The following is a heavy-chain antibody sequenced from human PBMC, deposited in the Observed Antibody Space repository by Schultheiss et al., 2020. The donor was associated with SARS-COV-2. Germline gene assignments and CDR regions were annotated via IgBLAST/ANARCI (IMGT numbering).Heavy chain of an antibody. Sequence: GGSLRLSCAASGFIFSDHAMNWVRQAPGKGLEGVSYISGDSRIIDYADSVKGRFTTSRDNDKNSVYLQMNSLRAEDTAVYYCARAIIAVDPFDYWGQGTLVTVSS. D-gene: IGHD6-19*01. V-gene: IGHV3-48*01. CDR3: ARAIIAVDPFDY. J-gene: IGHJ4*02. CDR2: ISGDSRII. CDR1: GFIFSDHA.